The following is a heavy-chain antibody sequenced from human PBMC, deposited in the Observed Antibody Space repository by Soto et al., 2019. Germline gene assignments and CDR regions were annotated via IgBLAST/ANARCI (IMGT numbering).Heavy chain of an antibody. CDR2: ISGSGSST. D-gene: IGHD4-17*01. Sequence: EVQLLESGGGLVQPGGSLRLSCAASGFTFSSYAMSWVRQAPGKGLEWVSAISGSGSSTYYADSVKGRFTISRDNSKNTLYLQMNSLRAEDTAVYYCAKAFYGGTRAPGAFDIWGQGTMVTVSS. V-gene: IGHV3-23*01. CDR1: GFTFSSYA. CDR3: AKAFYGGTRAPGAFDI. J-gene: IGHJ3*02.